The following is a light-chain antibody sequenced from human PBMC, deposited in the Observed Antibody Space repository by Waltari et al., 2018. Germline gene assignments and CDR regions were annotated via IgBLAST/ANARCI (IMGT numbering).Light chain of an antibody. J-gene: IGLJ1*01. Sequence: SYVVTQPPSVSVAPGETATITCGGDTIGTYSVHWYQQKAGQDPVLVIFYDRDRPSGIPDRFSGSNSGNTATLTISRVEAGDEARYYCHVWHPHVDPGVFGTGTEVTVL. CDR3: HVWHPHVDPGV. CDR2: YDR. CDR1: TIGTYS. V-gene: IGLV3-21*04.